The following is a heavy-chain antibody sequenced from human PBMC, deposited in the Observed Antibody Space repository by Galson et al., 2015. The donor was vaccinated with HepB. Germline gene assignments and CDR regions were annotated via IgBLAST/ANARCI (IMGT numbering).Heavy chain of an antibody. CDR1: GFTFSHYY. D-gene: IGHD1-26*01. V-gene: IGHV3-11*01. CDR3: ARDTSDIMWFDP. Sequence: SLRLSCAASGFTFSHYYMSWIRQAPGKGLEWISYIGGTSGSAVHYADSVKGRFTISRDNAKNSLYLQMNSLRAEDTAVYYCARDTSDIMWFDPWGQGTLVTVSS. J-gene: IGHJ5*02. CDR2: IGGTSGSAV.